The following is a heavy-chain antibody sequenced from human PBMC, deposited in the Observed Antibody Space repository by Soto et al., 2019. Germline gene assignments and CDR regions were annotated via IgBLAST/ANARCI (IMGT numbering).Heavy chain of an antibody. CDR1: GFTFSSYG. D-gene: IGHD1-7*01. Sequence: GGSLRLSCAASGFTFSSYGMHWVRQTPGKGLEWVAVISYDGGNKYYEDSVKGRFTISRDNSKNTLYLQMNSLRAEDTAVYYCAKTRNWNSDIFDYWGQGTLVTVSS. J-gene: IGHJ4*02. CDR2: ISYDGGNK. V-gene: IGHV3-30*18. CDR3: AKTRNWNSDIFDY.